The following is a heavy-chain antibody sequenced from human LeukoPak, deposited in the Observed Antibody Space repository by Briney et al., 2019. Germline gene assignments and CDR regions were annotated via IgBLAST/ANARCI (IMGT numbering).Heavy chain of an antibody. D-gene: IGHD5-18*01. J-gene: IGHJ4*02. Sequence: SETLSLTCTVSGGSISSGSYYWGWVRQPPGKGLEWIGSGTTYYNPSLQSRVTISVDTSRNQFSLKLSSVTAADTALYYCARLRGYTSGNPAYWGQGSLVTVSS. V-gene: IGHV4-39*01. CDR1: GGSISSGSYY. CDR3: ARLRGYTSGNPAY. CDR2: GTT.